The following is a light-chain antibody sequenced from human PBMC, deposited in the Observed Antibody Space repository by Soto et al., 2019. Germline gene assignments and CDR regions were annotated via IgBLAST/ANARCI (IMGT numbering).Light chain of an antibody. V-gene: IGLV1-44*01. J-gene: IGLJ2*01. Sequence: QSVLTQPPSASGTPGQRVTISCSGSSSNIATNAVNWYQQLPGAAPKLLIYHHNQRPSGVPDRFSGSTSGTSASLAISGLQAEDEADYYCAAWDDNLNGMIFGGGTKLTVL. CDR2: HHN. CDR3: AAWDDNLNGMI. CDR1: SSNIATNA.